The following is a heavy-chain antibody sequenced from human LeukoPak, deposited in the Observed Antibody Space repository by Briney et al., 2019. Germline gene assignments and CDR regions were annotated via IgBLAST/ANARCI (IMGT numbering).Heavy chain of an antibody. CDR2: ISGSGGST. V-gene: IGHV3-23*01. D-gene: IGHD4-17*01. CDR3: AKGSPSYGDYLPDDY. CDR1: GLTFSSYA. J-gene: IGHJ4*02. Sequence: PGGSLRLSCAASGLTFSSYAMSWVRQAPGKGLEWVSAISGSGGSTYYADSVKGRFTISRDNSKNTLYLQMNSLRAGDTAVYYCAKGSPSYGDYLPDDYWGQGTLVTVSS.